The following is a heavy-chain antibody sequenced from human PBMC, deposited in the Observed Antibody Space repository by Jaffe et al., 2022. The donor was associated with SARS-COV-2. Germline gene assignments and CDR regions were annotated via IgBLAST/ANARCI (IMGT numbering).Heavy chain of an antibody. CDR2: ISGNGGDT. CDR1: GFTFNNYA. CDR3: ARDSSSTNPYYGMDV. V-gene: IGHV3-23*04. Sequence: EVHLVESGGGLVQPGGSLTVSCSASGFTFNNYAMNWVRQAPGKGLEWVSGISGNGGDTRYADSVKGRFTISRDNSKNTLYLQLNSLRAEDTALYYCARDSSSTNPYYGMDVWGQGTAVTVFS. J-gene: IGHJ6*02. D-gene: IGHD2-2*01.